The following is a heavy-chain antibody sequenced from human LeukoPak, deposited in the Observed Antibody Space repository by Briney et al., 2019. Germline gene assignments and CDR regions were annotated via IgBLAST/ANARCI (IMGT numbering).Heavy chain of an antibody. Sequence: SVKVSCKAYGGTFSSYAISWVRQAPGQGLEWMGGIIPIFGTANYAQKFQGRVTITADESTSTAYMELSSLRSEDTAVYYCARDISGGIQLRYNWFDPWGQGTMVTVSS. J-gene: IGHJ5*02. V-gene: IGHV1-69*13. CDR1: GGTFSSYA. D-gene: IGHD5-18*01. CDR2: IIPIFGTA. CDR3: ARDISGGIQLRYNWFDP.